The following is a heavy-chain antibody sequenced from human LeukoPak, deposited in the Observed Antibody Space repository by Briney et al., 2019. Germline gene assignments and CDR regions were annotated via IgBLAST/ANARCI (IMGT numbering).Heavy chain of an antibody. V-gene: IGHV3-23*01. CDR2: ITTEGVGT. CDR3: ATRLGGEY. Sequence: PGGSLRLSCTASGITFSSYPMTWVRQAPGKGLEWVSTITTEGVGTYYADSVKGRFAISRDNARSTLYLQMNSLRAEDTALYYCATRLGGEYWGQGILVTVSS. CDR1: GITFSSYP. J-gene: IGHJ4*02. D-gene: IGHD3-9*01.